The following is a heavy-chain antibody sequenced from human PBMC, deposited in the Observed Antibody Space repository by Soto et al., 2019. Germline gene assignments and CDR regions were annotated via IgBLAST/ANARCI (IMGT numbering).Heavy chain of an antibody. V-gene: IGHV1-8*01. CDR2: MNPNSGNT. CDR3: ARNPDIVVVPAAFHGMDV. D-gene: IGHD2-2*01. J-gene: IGHJ6*02. CDR1: GYTFTSYD. Sequence: XSVKVSCKASGYTFTSYDINWVRQATVQGLEWMGWMNPNSGNTGYAQKFQGRVTMTRNTSISTAYMELSSLRSEDTAVYYCARNPDIVVVPAAFHGMDVWGQGTTVTVSS.